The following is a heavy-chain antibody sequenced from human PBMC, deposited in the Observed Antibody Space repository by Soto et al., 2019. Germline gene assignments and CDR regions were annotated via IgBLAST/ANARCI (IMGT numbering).Heavy chain of an antibody. V-gene: IGHV3-73*01. CDR2: IRSKANSYAT. J-gene: IGHJ2*01. D-gene: IGHD3-22*01. CDR1: GFTFSGSA. CDR3: TTAPTMTSHWYFDL. Sequence: PXXSLRLYCAASGFTFSGSAMXWVRQASGKGLEWVGRIRSKANSYATAYAASVKGRFTISRDDSKNTAYLQMNSLKTEDTAVYYCTTAPTMTSHWYFDLWGRGTLVTVSS.